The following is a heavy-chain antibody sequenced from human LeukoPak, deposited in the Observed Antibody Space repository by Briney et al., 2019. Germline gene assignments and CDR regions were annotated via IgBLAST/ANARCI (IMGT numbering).Heavy chain of an antibody. CDR1: GGCVNSGSYY. CDR3: ATSQCGSDCYLAGDY. D-gene: IGHD2-21*02. V-gene: IGHV4-61*01. J-gene: IGHJ4*02. CDR2: IYYTGIT. Sequence: SETLSLTCAVSGGCVNSGSYYWSWIRQHPGKGLEWIGYIYYTGITNYNPSLKSRVTISVDTSKNQFSLNLNSVTAADTAVYYCATSQCGSDCYLAGDYWGQGTLVTVSS.